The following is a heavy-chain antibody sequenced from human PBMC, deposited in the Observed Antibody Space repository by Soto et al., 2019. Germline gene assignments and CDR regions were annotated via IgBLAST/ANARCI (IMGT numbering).Heavy chain of an antibody. CDR3: AHRYGGNYYRWYCDS. V-gene: IGHV2-5*01. CDR2: TSWKDKK. J-gene: IGHJ4*02. Sequence: SGPTLVNPSQTLTVTCTFSGLSLSTSGAGVGWIRQSPGKAPEWLALTSWKDKKRFNPDLKSRLTITKDTSKNQVVLTMTDLDPVDTATYFCAHRYGGNYYRWYCDSWGQGTLVTVSS. D-gene: IGHD1-26*01. CDR1: GLSLSTSGAG.